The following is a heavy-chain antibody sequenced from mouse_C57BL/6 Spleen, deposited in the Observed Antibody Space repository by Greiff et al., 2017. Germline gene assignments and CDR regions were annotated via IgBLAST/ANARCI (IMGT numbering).Heavy chain of an antibody. CDR3: ARQTTALDY. J-gene: IGHJ2*01. D-gene: IGHD1-2*01. CDR1: GFTFSDYY. V-gene: IGHV5-12*01. Sequence: EVQVVESGGGLVQPGGSLKLSCAASGFTFSDYYMYWVRQTPEKRLEWVAYISNGGGSTYYPDTVKGRFTISRDNAKHTLYLQMSRLKSEDTAMYYCARQTTALDYWGQGTTLTVSS. CDR2: ISNGGGST.